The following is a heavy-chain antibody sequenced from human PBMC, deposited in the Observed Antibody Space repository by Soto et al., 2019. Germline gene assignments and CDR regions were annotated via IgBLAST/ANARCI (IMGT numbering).Heavy chain of an antibody. V-gene: IGHV3-30-3*01. J-gene: IGHJ6*02. CDR2: ISYDGSNK. D-gene: IGHD3-10*01. Sequence: GGSLRLSCAASGFTFSSYAMHWVRQAPGKGLEWVAVISYDGSNKYYADSVKGRFTISRDNSKNTLYLQMNSLRAEDTAVYYCARDFNVVRFGEYPIYYYGMDVWGQGTTVTVSS. CDR3: ARDFNVVRFGEYPIYYYGMDV. CDR1: GFTFSSYA.